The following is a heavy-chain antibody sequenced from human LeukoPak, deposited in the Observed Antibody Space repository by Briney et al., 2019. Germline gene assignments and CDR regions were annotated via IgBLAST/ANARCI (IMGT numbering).Heavy chain of an antibody. CDR2: IKQDGSEK. V-gene: IGHV3-7*03. CDR1: GFTFSSYW. CDR3: ARENTLWFGELLNWFDP. J-gene: IGHJ5*02. Sequence: PGGSLRLSCAASGFTFSSYWMSWVRQAPGEGLEWVANIKQDGSEKYYVDSVKGRFTISRDNAKNSLYLQMNSLRAEDTAVYYCARENTLWFGELLNWFDPWGQGTLVTVSS. D-gene: IGHD3-10*01.